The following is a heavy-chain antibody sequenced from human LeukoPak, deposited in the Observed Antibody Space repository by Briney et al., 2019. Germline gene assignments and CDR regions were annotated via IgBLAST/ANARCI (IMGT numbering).Heavy chain of an antibody. D-gene: IGHD1-26*01. J-gene: IGHJ4*02. V-gene: IGHV1-69*04. CDR2: ITPILGIA. Sequence: SVKVSCKASGGTFSSYAISWVRQAPGQGLEWMGRITPILGIANYAQKFQGRVTITADKSTSTAYMELSSLRSEDTAVYYCASLVSGSLLDYWGQGTLVTVSS. CDR1: GGTFSSYA. CDR3: ASLVSGSLLDY.